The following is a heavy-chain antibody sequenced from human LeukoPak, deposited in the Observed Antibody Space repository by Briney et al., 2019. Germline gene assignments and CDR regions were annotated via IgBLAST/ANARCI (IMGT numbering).Heavy chain of an antibody. J-gene: IGHJ6*02. V-gene: IGHV3-23*01. Sequence: QTGGSLRLSCAASGFTFTNYAMTWVRQAPGKGLEWVSGISGRGGSAYYADSVNGRFTISRDNSKNTMYLQMSSLRAEDTAIYYCAKEYCSGDNCYSYGMDVWGQGTTVTVSS. CDR3: AKEYCSGDNCYSYGMDV. CDR1: GFTFTNYA. D-gene: IGHD2-15*01. CDR2: ISGRGGSA.